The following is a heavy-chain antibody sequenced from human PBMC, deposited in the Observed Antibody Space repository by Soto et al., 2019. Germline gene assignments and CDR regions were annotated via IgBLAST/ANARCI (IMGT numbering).Heavy chain of an antibody. D-gene: IGHD6-13*01. V-gene: IGHV3-9*01. J-gene: IGHJ4*02. Sequence: EVQLVESGGGLVQPGRSLRLSCAASGFTFDDYAMHWVRQAPGKGLEGVSGISWNSGSIGYADSVKGRFTISSDNAKNSLYLQMNSLSAEDTALYYCAKGHGYSSSWCFDYWGQGTLVTVSS. CDR2: ISWNSGSI. CDR1: GFTFDDYA. CDR3: AKGHGYSSSWCFDY.